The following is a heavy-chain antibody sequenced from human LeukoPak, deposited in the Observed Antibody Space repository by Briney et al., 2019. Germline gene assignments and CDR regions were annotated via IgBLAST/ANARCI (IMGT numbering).Heavy chain of an antibody. CDR3: SRTGDSTGYVFYFDY. V-gene: IGHV3-74*01. D-gene: IGHD5-12*01. Sequence: GGSLRLSCAASGFTFTNYWMHWVRQVPGKGLVWVSRINDDGSSISYADSVKGRFTISRDNAKNTLYPQMNSLRAEDTAVYYCSRTGDSTGYVFYFDYWGQGTLVTVSS. CDR2: INDDGSSI. J-gene: IGHJ4*02. CDR1: GFTFTNYW.